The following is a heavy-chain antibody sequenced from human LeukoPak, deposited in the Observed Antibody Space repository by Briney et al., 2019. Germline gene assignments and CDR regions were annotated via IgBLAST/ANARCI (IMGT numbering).Heavy chain of an antibody. CDR1: GFTFSGYA. Sequence: PGGSLRLSCAASGFTFSGYAMNWVRQAPGKGLEWVSAICGSGGSTYYADSVKGRFTISRDNSKNTLYLQMNSLRAEDTAVYYCAKGGSASCYTRFDYWGQGTLVTVSS. V-gene: IGHV3-23*01. CDR2: ICGSGGST. CDR3: AKGGSASCYTRFDY. D-gene: IGHD2-2*02. J-gene: IGHJ4*02.